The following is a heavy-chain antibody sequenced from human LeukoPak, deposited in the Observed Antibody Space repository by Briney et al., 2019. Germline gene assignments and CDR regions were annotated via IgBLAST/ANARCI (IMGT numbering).Heavy chain of an antibody. CDR3: AKDQYGEAFDI. D-gene: IGHD4-17*01. V-gene: IGHV3-23*01. J-gene: IGHJ3*02. CDR2: ISGSGSAT. CDR1: GFTFRSYA. Sequence: AGGSLRLSCAASGFTFRSYAMNWVRQAPGKGLEWVPAISGSGSATYYADSVKGRFTISRDNSKNTLYLQMNSLRAEDTAVYYCAKDQYGEAFDIWGPGTMVTVSS.